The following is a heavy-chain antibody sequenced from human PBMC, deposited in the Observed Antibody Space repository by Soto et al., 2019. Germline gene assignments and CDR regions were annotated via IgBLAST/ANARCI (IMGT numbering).Heavy chain of an antibody. V-gene: IGHV4-34*01. D-gene: IGHD2-21*01. J-gene: IGHJ4*02. CDR2: ISESGST. CDR3: ARGSGIVALPGEMEDVNYDF. CDR1: GQSFSGHS. Sequence: QVQLQQWGAGLVKPSETLSLSCAVYGQSFSGHSWAWIRQPPGKGLEWIGEISESGSTYYNPSLRRRVTISTYTYKNQFSLKPNSVPAADTAAYFCARGSGIVALPGEMEDVNYDFWGQGTLVNVSS.